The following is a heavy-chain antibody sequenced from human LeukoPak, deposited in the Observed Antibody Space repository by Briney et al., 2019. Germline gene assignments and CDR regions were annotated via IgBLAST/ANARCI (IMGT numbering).Heavy chain of an antibody. CDR2: IYTSGST. V-gene: IGHV4-4*09. Sequence: SETLSLTCAVYGGSFSGYYWSWIRQPPGKGLEWIGYIYTSGSTNYNPSLKSRVTISVDTSKNQFSLKLSSVTAADTAVYYCARLATVTPPYYYYMDVWGKGTTVTVSS. CDR1: GGSFSGYY. J-gene: IGHJ6*03. D-gene: IGHD4-11*01. CDR3: ARLATVTPPYYYYMDV.